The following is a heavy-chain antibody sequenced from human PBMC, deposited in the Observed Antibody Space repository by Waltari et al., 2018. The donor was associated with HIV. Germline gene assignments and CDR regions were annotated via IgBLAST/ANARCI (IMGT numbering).Heavy chain of an antibody. Sequence: EVQLVESGGGLVQPGGSLRLSCAASGFAFRNYWMHWVRQEPGKGVVWIRGSDPDATGITDADSVKGRFSISRDNTKNTVYLQMNSLRAEDTALYYCARDLSWNQADYWGQGALVTVSS. D-gene: IGHD1-1*01. CDR3: ARDLSWNQADY. J-gene: IGHJ4*02. CDR1: GFAFRNYW. CDR2: SDPDATGI. V-gene: IGHV3-74*01.